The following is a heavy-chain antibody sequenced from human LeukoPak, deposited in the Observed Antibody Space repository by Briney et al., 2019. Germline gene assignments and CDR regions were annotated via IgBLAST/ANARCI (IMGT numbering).Heavy chain of an antibody. J-gene: IGHJ4*02. D-gene: IGHD3-22*01. CDR3: AKDQGYYYDSSGYYGGRSSDY. CDR1: GFTFSSYA. CDR2: ISGSGGST. V-gene: IGHV3-23*01. Sequence: GGSLRLSCAASGFTFSSYAMSWVRQAPGKGLECVSAISGSGGSTYYADCVKGRFTISRDNSKNMLYLQMNSLRAEDTAVYYCAKDQGYYYDSSGYYGGRSSDYWGQGTLVTVSS.